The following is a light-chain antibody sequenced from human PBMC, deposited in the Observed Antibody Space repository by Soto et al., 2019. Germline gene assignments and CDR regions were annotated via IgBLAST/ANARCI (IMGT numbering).Light chain of an antibody. V-gene: IGLV1-51*01. CDR3: GTWDSSLSTGPYV. CDR1: DSNVGNNF. Sequence: QSVLTQPPSVAAAPGQKVTISCAGSDSNVGNNFVSWYQQLPGTAPKLLIYDNDERPSGIPDRFSGSKSGTSATLGITGLQTGGEADYYCGTWDSSLSTGPYVFGTGTKLTVL. CDR2: DND. J-gene: IGLJ1*01.